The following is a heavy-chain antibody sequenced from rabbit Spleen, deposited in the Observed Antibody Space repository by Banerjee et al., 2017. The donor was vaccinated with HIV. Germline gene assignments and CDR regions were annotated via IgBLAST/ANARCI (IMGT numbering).Heavy chain of an antibody. J-gene: IGHJ4*01. CDR2: IDPVFGIT. CDR3: VRNSGWGVSYFTL. CDR1: GFSFSSYG. Sequence: QSLEESGGDLVKPGASLTLTCTASGFSFSSYGVSWVRQVPGKGLEWIGYIDPVFGITYYANWVNGRFTISRDNAQNTLFLQLNSLTVADTATYFCVRNSGWGVSYFTLWGPAPWSPS. V-gene: IGHV1S7*01. D-gene: IGHD4-1*01.